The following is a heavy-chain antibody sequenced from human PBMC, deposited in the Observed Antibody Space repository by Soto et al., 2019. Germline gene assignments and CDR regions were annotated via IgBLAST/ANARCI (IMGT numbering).Heavy chain of an antibody. J-gene: IGHJ6*03. D-gene: IGHD2-2*01. CDR3: ARLQGTSYHYYYMDV. CDR1: GGSISSSSYY. CDR2: IYYSGST. Sequence: PSETLSLTCTVSGGSISSSSYYWGWIRQPPGKGLEWIGSIYYSGSTYYNPSLKSRVTISVDTSKNQFSLKLSSVTAADTAVYNCARLQGTSYHYYYMDVWGKGTTVTVSS. V-gene: IGHV4-39*01.